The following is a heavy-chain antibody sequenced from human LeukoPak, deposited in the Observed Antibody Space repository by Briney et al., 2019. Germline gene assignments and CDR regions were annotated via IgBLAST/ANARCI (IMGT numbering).Heavy chain of an antibody. Sequence: NPSETLSLTCAVYGGSFSGYYWSWIRQPPGKGLEWIGEINHSGSTNYNPSLKSRVTISVDTSKNQFSLKLSSVTAADTAVYYCARRSWGIYSGYDSNWYFDLWGRGTLVTVSS. CDR3: ARRSWGIYSGYDSNWYFDL. D-gene: IGHD5-12*01. CDR1: GGSFSGYY. V-gene: IGHV4-34*01. CDR2: INHSGST. J-gene: IGHJ2*01.